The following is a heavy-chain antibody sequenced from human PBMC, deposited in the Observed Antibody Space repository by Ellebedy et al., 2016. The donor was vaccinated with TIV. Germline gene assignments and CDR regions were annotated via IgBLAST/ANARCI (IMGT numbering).Heavy chain of an antibody. CDR1: GYTFTNYW. D-gene: IGHD6-13*01. Sequence: GESLKISCQGSGYTFTNYWIGRVRQMPGRGLEWMGNIFPGDSDVIYNPSFEGRVTISADKSLRTAYLQWSSLKASDSAIYYCARRGGIGAAGWSDLWGQGSLVTVSS. CDR3: ARRGGIGAAGWSDL. CDR2: IFPGDSDV. J-gene: IGHJ5*02. V-gene: IGHV5-51*01.